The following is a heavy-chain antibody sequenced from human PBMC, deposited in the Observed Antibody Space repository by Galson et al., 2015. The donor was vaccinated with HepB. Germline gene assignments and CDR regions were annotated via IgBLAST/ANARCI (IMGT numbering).Heavy chain of an antibody. D-gene: IGHD2-2*03. CDR3: ARDGHCSSTSCYGGDDAFDI. CDR1: GYTFTSYA. CDR2: INTNTGNP. J-gene: IGHJ3*02. V-gene: IGHV7-4-1*02. Sequence: SVKVSCKASGYTFTSYAMNWVRQAPGQGLEWMGWINTNTGNPTYAQGFTGRFVFSLDTSVSTAYLQISSLKAEDTAVYYCARDGHCSSTSCYGGDDAFDIWGQGTMVTVSS.